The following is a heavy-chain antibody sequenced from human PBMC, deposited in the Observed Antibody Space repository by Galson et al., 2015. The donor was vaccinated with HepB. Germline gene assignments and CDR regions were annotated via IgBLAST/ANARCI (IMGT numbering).Heavy chain of an antibody. CDR3: ARGGGYCSGGSCYSGRSIDY. J-gene: IGHJ4*02. V-gene: IGHV1-46*01. CDR1: GYTFTSYY. D-gene: IGHD2-15*01. Sequence: SVKVSCKASGYTFTSYYMHWVRQAPRQGLEWMGIINPSGGSTSYAQKFQGRVTMTRDTSTSTVYMELSSLRSEDTAVYYCARGGGYCSGGSCYSGRSIDYWGQGTLVTVSS. CDR2: INPSGGST.